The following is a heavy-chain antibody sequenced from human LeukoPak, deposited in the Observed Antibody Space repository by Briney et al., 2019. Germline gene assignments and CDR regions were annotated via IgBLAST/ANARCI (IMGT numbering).Heavy chain of an antibody. D-gene: IGHD3-10*01. CDR3: ARGLTYGSGRFFYYSMDV. J-gene: IGHJ6*03. CDR1: AYSLSGYH. V-gene: IGHV1-2*02. CDR2: INPKSGST. Sequence: ASVKVSCKASAYSLSGYHIHWARQAPGQGLEWMGWINPKSGSTNFAQKFQGRVTMTRDTSVGTSISTVYMELSRLGYDDTAVYYCARGLTYGSGRFFYYSMDVWGKGTTVSVSS.